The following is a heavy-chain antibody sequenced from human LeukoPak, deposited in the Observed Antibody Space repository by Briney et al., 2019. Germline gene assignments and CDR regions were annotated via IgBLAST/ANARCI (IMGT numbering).Heavy chain of an antibody. CDR3: ATPSIAARSAVWAFDI. D-gene: IGHD6-6*01. J-gene: IGHJ3*02. CDR2: IIPIFGTA. CDR1: GGTFSSYA. Sequence: SVKVSCKASGGTFSSYAISWVRQAPGQGLEWMGGIIPIFGTANYAQKFQGRVTITTDESTSTAYMELSSLRSEDTAVYYCATPSIAARSAVWAFDIWGQGTMVTVSS. V-gene: IGHV1-69*05.